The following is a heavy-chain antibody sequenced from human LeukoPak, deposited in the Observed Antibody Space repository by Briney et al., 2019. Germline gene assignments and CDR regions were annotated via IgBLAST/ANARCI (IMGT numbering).Heavy chain of an antibody. CDR2: IYYSGST. CDR3: ARAYSSSWYLDY. V-gene: IGHV4-59*01. Sequence: SETLSLTCTVSGGSISSYYWSWIRQPPGKGLEWIGYIYYSGSTNYNPSLKSRVTISVDTSKNQFSLKLSSVTAADTAVYYCARAYSSSWYLDYWGQGTLVTVSS. CDR1: GGSISSYY. J-gene: IGHJ4*02. D-gene: IGHD6-13*01.